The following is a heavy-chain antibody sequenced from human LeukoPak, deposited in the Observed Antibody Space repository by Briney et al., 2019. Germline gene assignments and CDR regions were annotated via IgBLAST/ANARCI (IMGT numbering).Heavy chain of an antibody. CDR2: IIPIFGTA. CDR3: ARGLMNRRRIWYFDL. V-gene: IGHV1-69*05. D-gene: IGHD1-14*01. Sequence: SVKVSCKASGGTFSSYAISWVRQAPGQGLEWMGGIIPIFGTANYAQKFQGRVTITTDESTSTAYMELSSLRSEDTAVYYCARGLMNRRRIWYFDLWGRGTLVTVSS. CDR1: GGTFSSYA. J-gene: IGHJ2*01.